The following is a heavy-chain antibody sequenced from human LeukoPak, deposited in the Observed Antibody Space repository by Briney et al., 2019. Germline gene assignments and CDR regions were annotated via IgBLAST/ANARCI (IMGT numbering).Heavy chain of an antibody. Sequence: GGSLRLSFVSSGFTFNKYGMHWVRPAPGKGLGWLAFIWCNGSNKFYAASVKGRFTISRDNSKNTLYLQMNSLRAEDTAVYYCARDVNYYDSSGYPDYWGQGTLVTVSS. J-gene: IGHJ4*02. V-gene: IGHV3-33*01. CDR1: GFTFNKYG. CDR2: IWCNGSNK. D-gene: IGHD3-22*01. CDR3: ARDVNYYDSSGYPDY.